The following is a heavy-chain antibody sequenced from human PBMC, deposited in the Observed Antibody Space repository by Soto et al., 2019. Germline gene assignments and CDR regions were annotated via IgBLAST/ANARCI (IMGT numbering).Heavy chain of an antibody. J-gene: IGHJ4*02. V-gene: IGHV4-39*07. CDR3: AREYYDVLTGTHYFDY. CDR2: IYYSGST. D-gene: IGHD3-9*01. Sequence: SETLSLTCTVSGGSXSSSSYYWGGIRQPPGKGLEWIGSIYYSGSTYYNPSLKSRLTISIDTSKNQFSLKLGSVTAADTAVYFCAREYYDVLTGTHYFDYWGQGALVTVSS. CDR1: GGSXSSSSYY.